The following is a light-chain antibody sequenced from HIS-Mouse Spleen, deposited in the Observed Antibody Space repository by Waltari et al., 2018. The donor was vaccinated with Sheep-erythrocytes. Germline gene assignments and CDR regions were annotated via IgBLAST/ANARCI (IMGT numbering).Light chain of an antibody. J-gene: IGLJ1*01. Sequence: QSALTQPRSVSGSPGQSVTISCTGTSSDVGGYNYVSWYQQHPGKAPKLMIYDVSKRPAWVPDRFSGSKSSNTASLTISGLQAEDEADYYCCSYAGSYNHVFATGTKVTVL. CDR3: CSYAGSYNHV. V-gene: IGLV2-11*01. CDR2: DVS. CDR1: SSDVGGYNY.